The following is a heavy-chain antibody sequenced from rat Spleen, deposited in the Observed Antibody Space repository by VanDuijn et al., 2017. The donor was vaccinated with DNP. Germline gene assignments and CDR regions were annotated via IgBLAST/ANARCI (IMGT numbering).Heavy chain of an antibody. D-gene: IGHD1-11*01. CDR1: GFTFSDYN. CDR2: ISYEGSNT. CDR3: TTDFERGY. Sequence: EVQLVESGGGLAQPGRSLKLSCEASGFTFSDYNMAWVRQAPEKGLEWVATISYEGSNTYYGDSMWGRFTISRDNARSILYLQMDSLRSDDTATYYCTTDFERGYWGQGVMVTVSS. J-gene: IGHJ2*01. V-gene: IGHV5-7*01.